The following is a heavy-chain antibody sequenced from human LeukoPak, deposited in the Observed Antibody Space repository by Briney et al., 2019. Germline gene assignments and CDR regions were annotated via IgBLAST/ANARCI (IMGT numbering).Heavy chain of an antibody. J-gene: IGHJ3*02. CDR3: TRDPVGGPYPWGAFDI. CDR1: GFTFSSYG. V-gene: IGHV3-48*01. CDR2: ISSSSSTI. Sequence: GGSLRLSCAASGFTFSSYGMTWVRQAPGKGLEWVSYISSSSSTIYYADSVKGRFTISRDNAKNSLYLQLNSLKTEDTAVYYCTRDPVGGPYPWGAFDIWGQGTMVTVSS. D-gene: IGHD3-16*01.